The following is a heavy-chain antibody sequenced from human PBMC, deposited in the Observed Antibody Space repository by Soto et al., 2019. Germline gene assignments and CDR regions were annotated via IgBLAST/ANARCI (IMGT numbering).Heavy chain of an antibody. V-gene: IGHV3-30-3*01. CDR3: ARRYNPRYYDFWSGVVGMDV. Sequence: PGGSLRLSCAASGFTFSSYAMHWVRQAPGKGLEWVAVISYDGSNKYYADSVKGRFTIPRDNSKNTLYLQMNSLRAEDTAVYYCARRYNPRYYDFWSGVVGMDVWGQGTTVTVSS. CDR2: ISYDGSNK. J-gene: IGHJ6*02. D-gene: IGHD3-3*01. CDR1: GFTFSSYA.